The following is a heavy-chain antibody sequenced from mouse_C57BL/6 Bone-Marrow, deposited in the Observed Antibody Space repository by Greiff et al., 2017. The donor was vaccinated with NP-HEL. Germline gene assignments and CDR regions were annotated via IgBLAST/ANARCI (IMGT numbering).Heavy chain of an antibody. V-gene: IGHV1-69*01. CDR1: GYTFTSYW. J-gene: IGHJ1*03. CDR3: ARSGASTVVATRWYFDV. Sequence: QVQLQQPGAELVMPGASVKLSCKASGYTFTSYWMHWVKQRPGQGLEWIGEIDPSDSYTNYNQKFKGKSTLTVDKSSSTAYMQLSSLTSEDSAVYYCARSGASTVVATRWYFDVWGTGTTVTVSS. D-gene: IGHD1-1*01. CDR2: IDPSDSYT.